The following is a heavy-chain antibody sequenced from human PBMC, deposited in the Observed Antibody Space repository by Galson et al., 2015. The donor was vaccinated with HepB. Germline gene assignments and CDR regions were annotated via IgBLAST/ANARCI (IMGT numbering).Heavy chain of an antibody. V-gene: IGHV1-69*04. J-gene: IGHJ5*02. CDR2: IIPILGIA. D-gene: IGHD2-2*01. Sequence: YAISWVRQAPGQGLEWMGRIIPILGIANYAQKFQGRVTITADKSTSTAYMELSSLRSEDTAVYYCARVLSIVVVPAAMAANWFDPWGQGTLVTVSS. CDR3: ARVLSIVVVPAAMAANWFDP. CDR1: YA.